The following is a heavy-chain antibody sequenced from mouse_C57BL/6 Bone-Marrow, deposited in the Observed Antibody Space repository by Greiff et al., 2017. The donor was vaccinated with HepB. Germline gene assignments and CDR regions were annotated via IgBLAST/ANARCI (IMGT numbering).Heavy chain of an antibody. D-gene: IGHD2-2*01. CDR2: ISSGGSYT. CDR3: ARRGYPYWYCDV. V-gene: IGHV5-6*02. J-gene: IGHJ1*03. Sequence: EVKLQESGGDLVKPGGSLKLSCAASGFTFSSYGMSWVRQTPDKRLEWVATISSGGSYTYYPDSVKGRFTISRDNAKNTLYLQMSSLKSEDTAMYYCARRGYPYWYCDVWGTGTTVTVSS. CDR1: GFTFSSYG.